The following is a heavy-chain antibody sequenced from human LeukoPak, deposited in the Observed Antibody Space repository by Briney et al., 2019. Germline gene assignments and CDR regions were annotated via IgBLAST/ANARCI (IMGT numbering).Heavy chain of an antibody. CDR1: GYTFTGYY. CDR2: INPNSGGT. Sequence: VASVKVSCKASGYTFTGYYMHWVRQAPGQGLEWMGWINPNSGGTNYAQKFQGRVTMTRDTSISTAYMELSRLRSDDTAVYYCARVQYSSPGPTWYNWFDPWGQGTLVTVSS. CDR3: ARVQYSSPGPTWYNWFDP. V-gene: IGHV1-2*02. D-gene: IGHD6-6*01. J-gene: IGHJ5*02.